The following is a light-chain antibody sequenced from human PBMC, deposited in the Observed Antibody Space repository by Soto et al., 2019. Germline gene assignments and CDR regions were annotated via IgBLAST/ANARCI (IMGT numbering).Light chain of an antibody. CDR1: QSVSSSY. Sequence: EIVLTQSPGTLSLSPGERATLSCRASQSVSSSYLAWYQQKPGQAPRLLIYGASSRATCIPDRFSGSGSGTDFTLTISRLEPEDFAVYSCQQYGSSPPTFGQGTKVEIK. CDR2: GAS. J-gene: IGKJ1*01. V-gene: IGKV3-20*01. CDR3: QQYGSSPPT.